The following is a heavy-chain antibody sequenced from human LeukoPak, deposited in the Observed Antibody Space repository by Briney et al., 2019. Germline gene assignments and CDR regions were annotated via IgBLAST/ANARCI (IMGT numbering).Heavy chain of an antibody. CDR2: ISSSSGTI. V-gene: IGHV3-48*02. Sequence: GGSLRLSSAASGFTFRSYNMNWVRQAPGKGLEWISYISSSSGTIYYTDSVKGRFTISRDNAKNSLLLQMNSLRDEDTAVYHCAREVNPYGEFDYWGQGTLVTVSS. D-gene: IGHD3-10*01. J-gene: IGHJ4*02. CDR1: GFTFRSYN. CDR3: AREVNPYGEFDY.